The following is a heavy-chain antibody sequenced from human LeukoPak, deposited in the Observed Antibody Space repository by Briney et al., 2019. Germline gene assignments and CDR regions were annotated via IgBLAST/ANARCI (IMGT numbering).Heavy chain of an antibody. CDR2: FSGSVDST. CDR1: GFIFSSYA. D-gene: IGHD6-13*01. V-gene: IGHV3-23*01. Sequence: GGSLRLSCAASGFIFSSYAMRSGRQAPGRGLECVSVFSGSVDSTYYADSVKGRFTISRDNSKNTLYQQMNSLRAEDTAVYYWAKMYSSSGYFDYRGQGSLVTVSS. CDR3: AKMYSSSGYFDY. J-gene: IGHJ4*02.